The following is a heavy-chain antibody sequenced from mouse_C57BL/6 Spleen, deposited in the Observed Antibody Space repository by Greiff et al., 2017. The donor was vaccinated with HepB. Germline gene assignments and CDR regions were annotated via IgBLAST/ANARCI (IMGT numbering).Heavy chain of an antibody. V-gene: IGHV1-69*01. CDR3: ARGDFITTVVAYYFDY. CDR2: IDPSDSYT. Sequence: QVQLQQPGAELVMPGASVKLSCKASGYTFTSYWMHWVKQRPGQGLEWIGEIDPSDSYTNYNQKFKGKSTLTVDKSSSTAYMQLSSLTSEDSAVYYCARGDFITTVVAYYFDYWGQGTTLTVSS. D-gene: IGHD1-1*01. J-gene: IGHJ2*01. CDR1: GYTFTSYW.